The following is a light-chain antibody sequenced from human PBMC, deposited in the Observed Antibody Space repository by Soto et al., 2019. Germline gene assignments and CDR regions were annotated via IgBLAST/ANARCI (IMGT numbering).Light chain of an antibody. CDR3: QQIFTTPLT. Sequence: DIQMTQSPSSLSASVGDRVTITCRASQSIGRFLNWHQYKPGKAPNVLINVASTLRSGVPSRFSGSGSGTDFNLTINSMQPEYFRTYFCQQIFTTPLTLGGGTKVQIK. V-gene: IGKV1-39*01. J-gene: IGKJ4*01. CDR1: QSIGRF. CDR2: VAS.